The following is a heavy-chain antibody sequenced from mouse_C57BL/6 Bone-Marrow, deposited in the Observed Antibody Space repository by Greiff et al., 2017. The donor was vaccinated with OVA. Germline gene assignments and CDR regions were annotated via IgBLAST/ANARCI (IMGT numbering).Heavy chain of an antibody. CDR3: ASPPFFYYGRSPYYFDY. Sequence: QVQLQQSGAELARPGASVKLSCKASGYTFTSYGISWVKQRTGQGLEWIGEIYPRSGNTYYNEKFKGKATLTADKSSSTAYMELRSLTSEDSAVYFCASPPFFYYGRSPYYFDYWGQGTTLTVSS. D-gene: IGHD1-1*01. CDR2: IYPRSGNT. V-gene: IGHV1-81*01. J-gene: IGHJ2*01. CDR1: GYTFTSYG.